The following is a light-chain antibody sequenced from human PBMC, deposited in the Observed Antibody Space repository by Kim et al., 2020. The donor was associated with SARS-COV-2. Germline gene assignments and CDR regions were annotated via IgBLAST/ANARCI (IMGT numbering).Light chain of an antibody. V-gene: IGKV1-5*03. CDR3: QQFYTYPIT. CDR2: KAS. Sequence: ASVGDRVTITGRASQSIYSYLAWYQQKPGNVPKILIYKASTLESGVPSRFSGSESGTEFTLTISSLQPDDFATYYCQQFYTYPITFGQGTRLEIK. CDR1: QSIYSY. J-gene: IGKJ5*01.